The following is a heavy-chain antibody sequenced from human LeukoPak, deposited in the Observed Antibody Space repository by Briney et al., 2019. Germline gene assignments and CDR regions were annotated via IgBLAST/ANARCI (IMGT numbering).Heavy chain of an antibody. J-gene: IGHJ4*02. CDR3: ARYCSGGCYSGVDY. Sequence: GSLRLPCAASGFTFSSHAMSWVRQAPGKGLEWVSAISGSGGSTYHADSVKGRFTISRDNSKNTLYLQMNSLRAEDTAVYYCARYCSGGCYSGVDYWGQGTLVTVPS. D-gene: IGHD2-15*01. CDR1: GFTFSSHA. CDR2: ISGSGGST. V-gene: IGHV3-23*01.